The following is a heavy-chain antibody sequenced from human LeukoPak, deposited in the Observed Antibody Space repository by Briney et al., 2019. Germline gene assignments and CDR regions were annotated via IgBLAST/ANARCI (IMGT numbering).Heavy chain of an antibody. D-gene: IGHD3-16*02. CDR3: AREILTFGGVIVNYFDY. CDR1: GGSFSGYY. Sequence: SETLSLTCAVYGGSFSGYYWSWIRQHPGKGLEWIGYIYYSGSTYYNPSLKSRVTISVDTSKNQFSLKLSSVTAADTAVYYCAREILTFGGVIVNYFDYWGQGTLVTVSS. J-gene: IGHJ4*02. CDR2: IYYSGST. V-gene: IGHV4-31*11.